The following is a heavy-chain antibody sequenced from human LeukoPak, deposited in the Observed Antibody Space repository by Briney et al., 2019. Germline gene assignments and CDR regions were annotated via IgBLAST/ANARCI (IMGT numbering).Heavy chain of an antibody. J-gene: IGHJ3*02. V-gene: IGHV3-30*04. Sequence: GGSLRLSCAASGFTFSSYAMHWVRQAPGKGLEWVAVISYDGSNEYYVDSVKGRFTISRDNSKNTLYLQMNSLRAEDTAVFYCARGALRYCSGGSCFTGADAFDIWGQGTMVTVSS. D-gene: IGHD2-15*01. CDR1: GFTFSSYA. CDR2: ISYDGSNE. CDR3: ARGALRYCSGGSCFTGADAFDI.